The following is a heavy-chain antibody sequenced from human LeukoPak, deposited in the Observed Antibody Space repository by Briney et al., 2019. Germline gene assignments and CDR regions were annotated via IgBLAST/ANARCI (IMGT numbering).Heavy chain of an antibody. D-gene: IGHD6-19*01. V-gene: IGHV4-59*01. J-gene: IGHJ4*02. CDR1: GGSISSYY. Sequence: PSETLSLTCTVFGGSISSYYWSWIRQPPGKGLEWIGYIYYSGSTNYNPSLKSRVTISVDTSKNQFSLKLSSVTAADTAVYYCARDQDGQWLVFDYWGQGTLVTVSS. CDR3: ARDQDGQWLVFDY. CDR2: IYYSGST.